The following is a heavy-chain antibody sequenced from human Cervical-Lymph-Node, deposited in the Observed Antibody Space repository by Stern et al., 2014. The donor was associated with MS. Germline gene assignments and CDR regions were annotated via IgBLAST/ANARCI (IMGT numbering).Heavy chain of an antibody. J-gene: IGHJ5*02. CDR2: IFSDDEK. CDR3: ARSESHVTTRPSWFDP. CDR1: GFSLSTSGVG. D-gene: IGHD1-1*01. V-gene: IGHV2-5*02. Sequence: QVTLKESGPTLVKPTQTLTLTCSFSGFSLSTSGVGVGWIRQPPGKALEWLAPIFSDDEKVYSPSLKSRLTIAKDASKSQVVLTLTNMDPVDTATYYCARSESHVTTRPSWFDPWGQGTLVTVSS.